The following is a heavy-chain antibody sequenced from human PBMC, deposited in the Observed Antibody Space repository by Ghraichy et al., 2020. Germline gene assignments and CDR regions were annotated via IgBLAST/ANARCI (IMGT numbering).Heavy chain of an antibody. J-gene: IGHJ6*02. CDR2: IYYSGST. V-gene: IGHV4-59*01. CDR3: ARARIVVVPAAIPTKTFDYYYYGMDV. D-gene: IGHD2-2*02. Sequence: SETLSLTCTVSGGSISSYYWSWIRQPPGKGLEWIGYIYYSGSTNYNPSLKSRVTISVDTSKNQFSLKLSSVTAADTAVYYCARARIVVVPAAIPTKTFDYYYYGMDVWGQGTTVTVSS. CDR1: GGSISSYY.